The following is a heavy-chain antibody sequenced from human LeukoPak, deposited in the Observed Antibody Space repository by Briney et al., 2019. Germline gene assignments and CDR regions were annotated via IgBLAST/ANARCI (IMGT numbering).Heavy chain of an antibody. CDR3: VKGLYPIVRSPFDY. V-gene: IGHV3-64D*06. Sequence: PGGSLRLSCSASGFTFSSYAMHWVRQAPGKGLEYVSAISSNGGSTYYADSVKGRFTISGDNSKNTLYLQMSSLRAEDTAVYYCVKGLYPIVRSPFDYWGQGTLVTVSS. D-gene: IGHD3-10*01. J-gene: IGHJ4*02. CDR2: ISSNGGST. CDR1: GFTFSSYA.